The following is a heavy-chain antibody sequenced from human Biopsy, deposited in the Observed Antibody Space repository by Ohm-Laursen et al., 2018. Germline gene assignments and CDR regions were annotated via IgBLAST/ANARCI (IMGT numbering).Heavy chain of an antibody. J-gene: IGHJ6*02. V-gene: IGHV3-33*01. D-gene: IGHD6-25*01. Sequence: SLRLSCAASGFAFSYYGMHWVRQAPGKGLEWVAVIWYDGSRQYYADSVKGRFTISRDNSKNTLYLQMNSLRAEDTAVYYCARDGAAGYGLDVWGQGTTVTVSS. CDR1: GFAFSYYG. CDR3: ARDGAAGYGLDV. CDR2: IWYDGSRQ.